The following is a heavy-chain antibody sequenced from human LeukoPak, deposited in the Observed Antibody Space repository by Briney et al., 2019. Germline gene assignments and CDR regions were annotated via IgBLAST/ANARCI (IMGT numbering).Heavy chain of an antibody. Sequence: SVKVSCKASGGTFSSYAISWVRQAPGQGLEWMGRIIPILGIANYAQKFQGRVTITADKSTSTAYMELSSLRSEGTAVYYCATLYGSATKDYYYGMDVWGQGTTVTVSS. CDR3: ATLYGSATKDYYYGMDV. D-gene: IGHD3-10*01. J-gene: IGHJ6*02. V-gene: IGHV1-69*04. CDR1: GGTFSSYA. CDR2: IIPILGIA.